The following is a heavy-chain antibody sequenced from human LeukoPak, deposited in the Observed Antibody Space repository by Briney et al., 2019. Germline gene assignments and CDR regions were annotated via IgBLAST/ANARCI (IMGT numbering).Heavy chain of an antibody. D-gene: IGHD4-17*01. CDR2: ISSSGST. CDR1: GDSISSGDYY. V-gene: IGHV4-61*02. J-gene: IGHJ4*02. CDR3: ARAGYGDSDFDY. Sequence: PSQTLSLTCTVSGDSISSGDYYWSWIRQPAGKGLEWIGRISSSGSTNYNPSLKSRVTISVDTSKNQFSLKLSSVTAADTAVYFCARAGYGDSDFDYWGQGTLVTVSS.